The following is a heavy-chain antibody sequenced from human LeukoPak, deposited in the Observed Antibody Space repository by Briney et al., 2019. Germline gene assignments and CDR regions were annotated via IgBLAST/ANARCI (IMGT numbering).Heavy chain of an antibody. J-gene: IGHJ3*02. D-gene: IGHD3-22*01. CDR3: ARLRVPYYYDSSGYFRLFGAFDI. CDR1: GFTFSSYA. V-gene: IGHV3-23*01. Sequence: GSLRLSCAASGFTFSSYAMSWVRQAPGKGLEWVSAISGSGGSTYYADSVKGRFTISRDNSKNTLYLQMNSLRAEDTAVYYCARLRVPYYYDSSGYFRLFGAFDIWGQGTMVTVSS. CDR2: ISGSGGST.